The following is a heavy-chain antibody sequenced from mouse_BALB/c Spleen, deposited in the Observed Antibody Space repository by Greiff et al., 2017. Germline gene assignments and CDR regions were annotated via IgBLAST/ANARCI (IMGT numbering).Heavy chain of an antibody. CDR2: IYPGGGYT. Sequence: QVQLKQSGAELVRPGTSVKMSCKAAGYTFTNYWIGWVKQRPGHGLEWIGDIYPGGGYTNYNEKFKGKATLTADTSSSTAYMQLSSLTSEDSAIYYCARNDYYGSSGGYYYAMDYWGQGTSVTVSS. V-gene: IGHV1-63*02. J-gene: IGHJ4*01. CDR3: ARNDYYGSSGGYYYAMDY. CDR1: GYTFTNYW. D-gene: IGHD1-1*01.